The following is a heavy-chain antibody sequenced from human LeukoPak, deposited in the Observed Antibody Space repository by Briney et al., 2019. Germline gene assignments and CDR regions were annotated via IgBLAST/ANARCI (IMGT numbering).Heavy chain of an antibody. J-gene: IGHJ4*02. V-gene: IGHV4-39*01. CDR3: ARTGYPFDY. CDR1: GGSISSSSYY. Sequence: SETLSLTCTVSGGSISSSSYYWGWIRQPPGKGLEWIGSIHYSGSTYYNPSLKSRVTISVDTSKNQFSLKLSSVTAADTAVYYCARTGYPFDYWGQGTLVTVSS. CDR2: IHYSGST. D-gene: IGHD5-12*01.